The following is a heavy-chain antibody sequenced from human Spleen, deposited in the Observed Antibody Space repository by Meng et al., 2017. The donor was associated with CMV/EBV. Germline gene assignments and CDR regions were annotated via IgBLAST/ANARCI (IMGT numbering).Heavy chain of an antibody. Sequence: GESLKISCGASGFTFSTSWMTWVRQAPGKGLKWVSVIVSGGVTYYADSVKGRFTISRDNSKNTLYLQMGTLRPEDTAVYYCARGYDYLWGSYRPLDYWGQGTQVTVSS. CDR1: GFTFSTSW. CDR2: IVSGGVT. V-gene: IGHV3-66*02. D-gene: IGHD3-16*02. CDR3: ARGYDYLWGSYRPLDY. J-gene: IGHJ4*02.